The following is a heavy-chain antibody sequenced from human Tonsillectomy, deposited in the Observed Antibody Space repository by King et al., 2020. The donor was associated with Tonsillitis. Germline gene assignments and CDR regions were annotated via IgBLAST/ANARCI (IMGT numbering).Heavy chain of an antibody. J-gene: IGHJ3*02. CDR1: GGTFGSYA. CDR3: AREGGEGDAFDI. Sequence: VQLVESGAEVKKPGSSVKVSCQSSGGTFGSYAFSWVRQAPGQGLEWMGGIIPIFGTSNYTQKFQGRVTMTADKSTSTAYLGLSSLRSEDTAMYYCAREGGEGDAFDIWGQGTMVTVSS. CDR2: IIPIFGTS. V-gene: IGHV1-69*06. D-gene: IGHD3-10*01.